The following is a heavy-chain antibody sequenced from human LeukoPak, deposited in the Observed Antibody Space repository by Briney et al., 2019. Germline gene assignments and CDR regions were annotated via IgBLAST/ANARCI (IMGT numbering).Heavy chain of an antibody. V-gene: IGHV4-59*08. CDR2: ISYSGST. Sequence: SETLSLTCTVSSGSISSYYWSWIRQPPGKGLEWIGYISYSGSTNYNPSPKSRVTMSVDTSKNQFSLKLSSVTAVDTAVYYCARGGSVTTDSDFDFWGQGTLVTVSS. J-gene: IGHJ4*02. D-gene: IGHD4-17*01. CDR3: ARGGSVTTDSDFDF. CDR1: SGSISSYY.